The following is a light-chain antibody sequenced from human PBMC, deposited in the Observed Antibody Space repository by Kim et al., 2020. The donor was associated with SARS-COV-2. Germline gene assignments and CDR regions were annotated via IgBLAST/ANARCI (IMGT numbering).Light chain of an antibody. J-gene: IGLJ3*02. CDR2: DVN. CDR1: NSDVGGYNY. V-gene: IGLV2-11*01. Sequence: QSALTQPRSVSGSPGQSVTISCTGTNSDVGGYNYVSWYQHRPGKAPKLMIYDVNKRPSGVPDRFSGSKSGNTASLAISGLRAEDEANYYCCSYAGSYILVFGGGTQLTVL. CDR3: CSYAGSYILV.